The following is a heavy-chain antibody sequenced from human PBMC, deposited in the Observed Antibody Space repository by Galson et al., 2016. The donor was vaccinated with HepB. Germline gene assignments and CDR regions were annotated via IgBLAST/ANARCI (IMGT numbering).Heavy chain of an antibody. CDR2: IHHSWNT. V-gene: IGHV4-4*02. J-gene: IGHJ3*02. CDR1: GGYISIGNW. CDR3: ASTPFHAFDI. D-gene: IGHD2-15*01. Sequence: SETLYLTCVVSGGYISIGNWYSWVRQPPGKGLEWIGEIHHSWNTNYNSSLKSRVAMSADKSKNQFSLKLSFVTAAYTAVYYCASTPFHAFDIWGQGTMVTVSS.